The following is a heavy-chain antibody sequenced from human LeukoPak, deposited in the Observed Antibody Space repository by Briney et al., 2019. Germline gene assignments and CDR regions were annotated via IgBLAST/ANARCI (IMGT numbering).Heavy chain of an antibody. Sequence: GGSLRLSCAASGFTVSSNYMSWVRQAPGKGLEWVSVIYSGGSTYYADSVKGRFTISRDNSKNTLYLQMNSLRAEDTAVYYCARGSYYYHYMDVWGKGTTVTVSS. J-gene: IGHJ6*03. CDR3: ARGSYYYHYMDV. CDR2: IYSGGST. V-gene: IGHV3-66*02. CDR1: GFTVSSNY.